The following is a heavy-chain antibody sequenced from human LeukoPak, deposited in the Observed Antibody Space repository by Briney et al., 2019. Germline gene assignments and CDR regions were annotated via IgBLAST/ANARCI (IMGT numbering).Heavy chain of an antibody. CDR2: IRYDGSNK. D-gene: IGHD3-22*01. V-gene: IGHV3-30*02. CDR1: GFTFSSYG. J-gene: IGHJ4*02. CDR3: VKDRATMIGGVRTAPRGQIDY. Sequence: GGSLRLSCGASGFTFSSYGMHWVRQAPGKGLEWVAFIRYDGSNKHYADSVKGRFTISRDNSKNTVYLQMNSLRAEDTAVYYCVKDRATMIGGVRTAPRGQIDYLGQGTLVNGS.